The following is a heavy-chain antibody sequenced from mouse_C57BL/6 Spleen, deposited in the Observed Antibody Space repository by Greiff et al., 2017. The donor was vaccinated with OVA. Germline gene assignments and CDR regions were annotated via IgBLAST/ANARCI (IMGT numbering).Heavy chain of an antibody. Sequence: QVQLKQSGPELVKPGASVKISCKASGYAFSSSWMNWVKQRPGKGLEWIGRIYPGDGDTNYNGKFKGKATLTADKSSSTAYMQLSSLTSEDSAVYFCARDGEGYFDYWGQGTTLTVSS. J-gene: IGHJ2*01. CDR3: ARDGEGYFDY. D-gene: IGHD1-1*01. CDR2: IYPGDGDT. CDR1: GYAFSSSW. V-gene: IGHV1-82*01.